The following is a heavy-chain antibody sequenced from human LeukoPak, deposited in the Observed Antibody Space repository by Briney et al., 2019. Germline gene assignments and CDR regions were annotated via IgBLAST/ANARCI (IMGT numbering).Heavy chain of an antibody. D-gene: IGHD6-13*01. Sequence: GGSLRLSSPATGNIFNNYSLVWVGQAPGKGMEWVSAISNDGGGTTYADFVKGRFSVSRDNSKNTLYLQMNSLRAEDTAVYYCAKDRGAAAGIGYWGQGTLVTVSS. V-gene: IGHV3-23*01. CDR1: GNIFNNYS. CDR3: AKDRGAAAGIGY. J-gene: IGHJ4*02. CDR2: ISNDGGGT.